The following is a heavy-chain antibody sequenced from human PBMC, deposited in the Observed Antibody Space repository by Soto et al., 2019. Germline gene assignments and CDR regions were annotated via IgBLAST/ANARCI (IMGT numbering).Heavy chain of an antibody. CDR3: ARDRNWNGRFGLGL. D-gene: IGHD1-1*01. CDR1: GYTFTSYG. Sequence: QVQLVQSGAEVKKPGASVKVSCKASGYTFTSYGITWVRQAPGQGLEWMGWISAYNGNTNYAQKLQGRVTRTTDTXXSEAYMELGSLRPDDTAVYDCARDRNWNGRFGLGLWGQGTPVTVPS. J-gene: IGHJ6*02. CDR2: ISAYNGNT. V-gene: IGHV1-18*01.